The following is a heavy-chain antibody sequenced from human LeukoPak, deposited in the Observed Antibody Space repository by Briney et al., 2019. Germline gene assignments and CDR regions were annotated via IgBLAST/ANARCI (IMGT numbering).Heavy chain of an antibody. Sequence: GGTLRLSCAASGFTFSSNAMSWVRQAPGMGPDWVSSITFSGSSTDYADSVKGRFTISRDNSKNTLYLQMSSLRVEDTAVYYCAKVKGWWPPTSADYWGQGTLVTVSS. V-gene: IGHV3-23*01. CDR3: AKVKGWWPPTSADY. CDR1: GFTFSSNA. J-gene: IGHJ4*02. D-gene: IGHD2-15*01. CDR2: ITFSGSST.